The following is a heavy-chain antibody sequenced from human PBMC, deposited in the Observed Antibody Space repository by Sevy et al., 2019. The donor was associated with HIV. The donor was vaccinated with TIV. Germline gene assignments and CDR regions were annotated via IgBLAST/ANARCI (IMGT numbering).Heavy chain of an antibody. CDR1: GGSISSSSYY. J-gene: IGHJ4*02. Sequence: SETLSLTCTVSGGSISSSSYYWGWIRQPPGKGLEWIGRIYYSGSSYYNPSLKGRVTISVDTSKNQFSLKLTSVTAGGTAVYYCARHRGYCIGGSGYSLVRFYYFDYWGQGTLVTVSS. V-gene: IGHV4-39*01. D-gene: IGHD2-15*01. CDR3: ARHRGYCIGGSGYSLVRFYYFDY. CDR2: IYYSGSS.